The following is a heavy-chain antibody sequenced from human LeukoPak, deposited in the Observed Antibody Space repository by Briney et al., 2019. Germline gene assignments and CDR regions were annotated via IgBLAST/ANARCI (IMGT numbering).Heavy chain of an antibody. D-gene: IGHD2-8*02. J-gene: IGHJ4*02. CDR3: ARVDTGLTY. CDR2: VNPNSGDT. CDR1: GYTFTTFA. V-gene: IGHV1-8*02. Sequence: ASVKLSCKASGYTFTTFAISWVRQAPGQGLEWMVCVNPNSGDTGYAQQLKGRVNLTRNTAIATAYMELSSLKSEDTAVYYCARVDTGLTYWGQGTLIIVSS.